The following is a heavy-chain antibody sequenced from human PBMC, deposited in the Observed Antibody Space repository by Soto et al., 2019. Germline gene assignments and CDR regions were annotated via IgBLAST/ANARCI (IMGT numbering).Heavy chain of an antibody. CDR2: IYPGDSDT. Sequence: GESLKISCKGSGYSFTSYWIGWVRQMPGKGLEWRGIIYPGDSDTRYSPSFQGQVTISAHKSISTAYLQWSCLKASDTAKYYCARSYLDHWYFDLWGRGTLVTVSS. V-gene: IGHV5-51*01. CDR3: ARSYLDHWYFDL. CDR1: GYSFTSYW. J-gene: IGHJ2*01.